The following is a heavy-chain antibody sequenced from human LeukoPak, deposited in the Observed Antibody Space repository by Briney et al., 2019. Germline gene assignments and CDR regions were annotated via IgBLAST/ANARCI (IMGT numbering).Heavy chain of an antibody. V-gene: IGHV1-69*05. J-gene: IGHJ4*02. CDR3: ARRYYYDSSGYSYYFDY. Sequence: SVNVSCKASGGTFSSYAISWVRQAPGQGLEWMGGIIPIFGTANYAQKFQGRVTITTDESTSTAYMELSSLRSEDTAVYYCARRYYYDSSGYSYYFDYWGQGTLVTVSS. D-gene: IGHD3-22*01. CDR1: GGTFSSYA. CDR2: IIPIFGTA.